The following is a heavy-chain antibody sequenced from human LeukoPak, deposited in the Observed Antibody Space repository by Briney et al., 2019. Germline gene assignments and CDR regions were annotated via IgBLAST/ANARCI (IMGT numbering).Heavy chain of an antibody. D-gene: IGHD3-16*02. V-gene: IGHV4-61*05. J-gene: IGHJ6*03. CDR2: IYYSGST. CDR3: ARGEFHALRGRYVWGSYRLTPYYMDV. CDR1: GGSISSSSYY. Sequence: SETLSLTCTVSGGSISSSSYYWSWIRQPPGKGLEWIGYIYYSGSTNYNPSLKSRVTISVDTSKNQFSLKLSSVTAADTAVYYCARGEFHALRGRYVWGSYRLTPYYMDVWGKGTTVTVSS.